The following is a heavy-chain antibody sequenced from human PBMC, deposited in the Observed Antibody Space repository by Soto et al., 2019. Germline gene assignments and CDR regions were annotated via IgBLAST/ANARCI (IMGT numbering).Heavy chain of an antibody. CDR2: ISSSGSTI. CDR3: AREMGIYDDSSGHHEAFAI. Sequence: VGSLRLSCAASGFTFSDYYMSCIRQAPGKGLEWVSYISSSGSTICYADSVKGRFTISRDNAKNSLYLQMNSLRAEDTAVYYCAREMGIYDDSSGHHEAFAIWAQRTMV. J-gene: IGHJ3*02. D-gene: IGHD3-22*01. V-gene: IGHV3-11*01. CDR1: GFTFSDYY.